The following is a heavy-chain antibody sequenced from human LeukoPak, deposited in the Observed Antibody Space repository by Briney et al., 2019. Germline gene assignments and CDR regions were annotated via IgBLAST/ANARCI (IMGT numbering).Heavy chain of an antibody. Sequence: SETLSLTCAVSGGSFSGYSWSWIRQPPGKGLEWIGEINHSGSTKYNPSLKSRVTISVDTSKNQFSLKLTSVTAADTAVYYCARDLTYCSSTSCYYYFDYWGQGTLVTVSS. CDR1: GGSFSGYS. D-gene: IGHD2-2*01. J-gene: IGHJ4*02. CDR2: INHSGST. V-gene: IGHV4-34*01. CDR3: ARDLTYCSSTSCYYYFDY.